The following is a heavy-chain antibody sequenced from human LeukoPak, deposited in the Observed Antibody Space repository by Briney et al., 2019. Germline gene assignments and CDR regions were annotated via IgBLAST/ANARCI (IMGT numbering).Heavy chain of an antibody. D-gene: IGHD6-13*01. CDR2: IYHSGST. Sequence: PSETLSPTCAVSGGSISSSNWWSWVRQPPGKGLEWIGEIYHSGSTNYNPSLKSRVTISVDKFKNQFSLKLSSVTAADTAVYYCARDRVGSSWLTDAFDIWGQGTMVTVSS. CDR3: ARDRVGSSWLTDAFDI. CDR1: GGSISSSNW. V-gene: IGHV4-4*02. J-gene: IGHJ3*02.